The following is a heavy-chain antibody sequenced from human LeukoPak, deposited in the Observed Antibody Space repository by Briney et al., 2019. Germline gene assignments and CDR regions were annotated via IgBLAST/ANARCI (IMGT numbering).Heavy chain of an antibody. D-gene: IGHD5-12*01. J-gene: IGHJ4*02. V-gene: IGHV4-59*08. CDR2: IFYRGST. Sequence: TASETLSLTCTVSGGSISGYYWSWIRQPPGKGLEWMGHIFYRGSTNYNPSLKSRVTISVDTSKNQFSLKLRSVTAADTALYYCARHRYSGYDSGDSNYYFDYWGQGTLVTVSS. CDR1: GGSISGYY. CDR3: ARHRYSGYDSGDSNYYFDY.